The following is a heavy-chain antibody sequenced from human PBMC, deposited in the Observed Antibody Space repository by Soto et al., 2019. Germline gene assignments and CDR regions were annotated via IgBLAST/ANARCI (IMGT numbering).Heavy chain of an antibody. J-gene: IGHJ5*02. CDR2: ISSSSSYT. CDR1: GFTFSDYY. Sequence: GGSLRLSCAASGFTFSDYYMSWIRQAPGKGLEWVSYISSSSSYTNYANSVKGRFTISRDNAKNSLYLQMNSLRAEDTAVYYCARDGTLYYYDSSGYAHGNWFDPWGQGTLVTVSS. V-gene: IGHV3-11*06. D-gene: IGHD3-22*01. CDR3: ARDGTLYYYDSSGYAHGNWFDP.